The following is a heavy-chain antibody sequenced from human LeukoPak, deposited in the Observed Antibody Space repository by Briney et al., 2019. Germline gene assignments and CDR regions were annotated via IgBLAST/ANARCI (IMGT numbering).Heavy chain of an antibody. CDR1: GFTFSSYA. CDR2: ISGSGGST. D-gene: IGHD3-3*01. J-gene: IGHJ5*02. V-gene: IGHV3-23*01. Sequence: GGSLRLSCAASGFTFSSYAMSWVRQAPGKGLEWVSAISGSGGSTYYADSVKGRFTISRDNSKNTLYLQMNSLRAEDTAVYYCAKDRDYDFWSGYSMNWFDPWGRGTLVTVSS. CDR3: AKDRDYDFWSGYSMNWFDP.